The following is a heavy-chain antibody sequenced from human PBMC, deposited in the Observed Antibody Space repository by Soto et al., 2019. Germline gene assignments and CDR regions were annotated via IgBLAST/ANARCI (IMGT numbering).Heavy chain of an antibody. Sequence: QVQLVQSGTEVKKPGASVKVSCKTSGYSFTKYGLHWVRQAPGQRLEWMGWINPGNGDTKYSQKFQGRVTITRDTSATTPYMELSSLRSEDSAVFYCARTDCSSTSCYNYYYYGMDVWGQGNTVTVSS. CDR1: GYSFTKYG. V-gene: IGHV1-3*01. CDR3: ARTDCSSTSCYNYYYYGMDV. D-gene: IGHD2-2*01. J-gene: IGHJ6*02. CDR2: INPGNGDT.